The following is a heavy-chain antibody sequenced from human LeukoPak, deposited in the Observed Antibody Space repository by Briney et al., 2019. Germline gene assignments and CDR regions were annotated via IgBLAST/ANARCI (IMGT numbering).Heavy chain of an antibody. V-gene: IGHV3-23*01. CDR1: GFSFSSYA. J-gene: IGHJ6*02. CDR2: IGGRGGRT. Sequence: GRSLRLSCAASGFSFSSYAMSWVRQAPGRGLEWVSAIGGRGGRTYYADSVKGRFTISRDNSKNTLYLQMNSLRAEDTAVYYCAKSGYCSGGSCSQDYIQMDYYYGMDVWGQGPTVTVSS. CDR3: AKSGYCSGGSCSQDYIQMDYYYGMDV. D-gene: IGHD2-15*01.